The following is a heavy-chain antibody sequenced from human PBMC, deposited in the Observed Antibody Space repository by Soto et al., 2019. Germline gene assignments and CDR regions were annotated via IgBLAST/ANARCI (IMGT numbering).Heavy chain of an antibody. J-gene: IGHJ6*02. CDR2: IDPSDSYT. V-gene: IGHV5-10-1*01. Sequence: GESLKISCKGSGYSFTSYWISWVRQMPGKGLEWMGRIDPSDSYTNYSPSFQGRVTMTTDTSTSAAYMELRSLRSDDTAVYYCARDSPTVATILYYYYGMDVWGQGTTVTVSS. CDR3: ARDSPTVATILYYYYGMDV. CDR1: GYSFTSYW. D-gene: IGHD5-12*01.